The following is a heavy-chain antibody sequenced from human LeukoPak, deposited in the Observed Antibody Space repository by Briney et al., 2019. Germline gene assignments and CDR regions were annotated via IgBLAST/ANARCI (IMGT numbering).Heavy chain of an antibody. CDR3: VRARELDV. V-gene: IGHV3-48*03. CDR1: GFTFSSYA. CDR2: SSPGDSTI. D-gene: IGHD3-10*01. J-gene: IGHJ6*04. Sequence: GGSLRLSCAASGFTFSSYAMHWVRQAPGRGLEWLAFSSPGDSTIYYADSVKGRFTISRDDARNSVFLQMNSLRAEDTAVYYCVRARELDVWGKGTTVTVSS.